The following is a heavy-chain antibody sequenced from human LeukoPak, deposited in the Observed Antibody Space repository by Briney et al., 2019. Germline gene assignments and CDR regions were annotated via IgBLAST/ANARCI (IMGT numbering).Heavy chain of an antibody. CDR3: ARGSIKTTVAPQGLGV. Sequence: ASVKVSCKASGYTFTSYYMHWVRQAPGQGLEWMGIINPSGGSTSYAQKFQGRVTMSRDTSISTAYMELSSLRSDDTAIYYCARGSIKTTVAPQGLGVWGQGTTVTFSS. D-gene: IGHD1-1*01. CDR1: GYTFTSYY. CDR2: INPSGGST. V-gene: IGHV1-46*01. J-gene: IGHJ6*02.